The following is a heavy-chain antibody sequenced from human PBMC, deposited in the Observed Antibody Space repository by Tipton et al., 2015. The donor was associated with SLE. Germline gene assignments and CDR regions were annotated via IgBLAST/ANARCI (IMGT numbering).Heavy chain of an antibody. D-gene: IGHD3/OR15-3a*01. CDR3: ARGQHQFGRFDY. CDR1: DGSISSYY. V-gene: IGHV4-4*08. CDR2: IYTSGST. Sequence: TLSLTCTVSDGSISSYYWSWIRQPPGKGLEWIGFIYTSGSTNYNPSLRSRVTMFVDKSKSHFSLELNSVTAADTAVYYCARGQHQFGRFDYWGQGTLVTVSS. J-gene: IGHJ4*02.